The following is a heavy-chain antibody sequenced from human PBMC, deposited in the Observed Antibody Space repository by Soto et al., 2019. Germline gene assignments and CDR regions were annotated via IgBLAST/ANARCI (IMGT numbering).Heavy chain of an antibody. CDR3: ARGGGYDFWSGYRWFDP. V-gene: IGHV1-2*02. CDR2: ISPNNGST. CDR1: GYTSTGYY. Sequence: ASVKVSCKASGYTSTGYYMHWVRQAPGQGLEWMGWISPNNGSTHYVQKLQGRVTMTTDTSTSTAYMELRSLRSDDTAVYYCARGGGYDFWSGYRWFDPWGQGTLVTVSS. D-gene: IGHD3-3*01. J-gene: IGHJ5*02.